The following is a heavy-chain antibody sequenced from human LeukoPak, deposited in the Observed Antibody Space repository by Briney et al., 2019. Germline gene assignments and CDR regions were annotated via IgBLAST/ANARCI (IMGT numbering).Heavy chain of an antibody. V-gene: IGHV3-20*04. CDR3: ARDTGYDFWSGYYPVDD. D-gene: IGHD3-3*01. CDR2: INWNGGST. Sequence: PGGSLRLSCVASGFTFDDYGMSWVRQAPGKGLEWVSGINWNGGSTGYADSVKGRFTISRDNAKNSLYLQMNSLRAEDTALYYCARDTGYDFWSGYYPVDDWGQGTLVTVSS. CDR1: GFTFDDYG. J-gene: IGHJ4*02.